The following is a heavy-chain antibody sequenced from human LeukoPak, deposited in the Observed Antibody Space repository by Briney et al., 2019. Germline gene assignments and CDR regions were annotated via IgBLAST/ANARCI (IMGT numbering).Heavy chain of an antibody. CDR2: VSAANNP. Sequence: ASVKVSCKTSGYIITPRHIHWMRQAPGQGLELLGWVSAANNPEYSQKFQGRVVITRDASAPTSYLELNSLRSEDTAVYYCAMSVEMPPIPSFDYWGQGTLVTVSS. D-gene: IGHD5-24*01. J-gene: IGHJ4*02. CDR3: AMSVEMPPIPSFDY. V-gene: IGHV1-3*01. CDR1: GYIITPRH.